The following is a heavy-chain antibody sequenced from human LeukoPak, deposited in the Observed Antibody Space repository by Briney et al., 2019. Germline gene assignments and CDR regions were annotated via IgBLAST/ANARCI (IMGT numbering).Heavy chain of an antibody. D-gene: IGHD2-15*01. V-gene: IGHV4-39*07. Sequence: SETLSLTCSVSGGSISRSSYYWGWIRQPPGKGLEWIGSIYYSGSTYYNPSLKSRVTISVDTSKNQFSLKLSSVTAADTAVYYCARDNCSGGSCYSVPLRPFDYWGQGTLVTVSS. CDR2: IYYSGST. CDR3: ARDNCSGGSCYSVPLRPFDY. J-gene: IGHJ4*02. CDR1: GGSISRSSYY.